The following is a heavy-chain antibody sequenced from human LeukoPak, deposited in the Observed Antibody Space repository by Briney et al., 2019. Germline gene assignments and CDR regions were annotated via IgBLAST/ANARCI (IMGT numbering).Heavy chain of an antibody. D-gene: IGHD6-6*01. Sequence: PGGSLRLSCEASGFTFSSYSMNWVRQAPGKGLEWVSYISSSSTTIYYADSVKGRFTISRDNAKNSLYLQMNSLRAEDTAVYYCARDSRRGSSSVYYYGMDVWGQGTTVTVSS. J-gene: IGHJ6*02. CDR3: ARDSRRGSSSVYYYGMDV. CDR2: ISSSSTTI. V-gene: IGHV3-48*01. CDR1: GFTFSSYS.